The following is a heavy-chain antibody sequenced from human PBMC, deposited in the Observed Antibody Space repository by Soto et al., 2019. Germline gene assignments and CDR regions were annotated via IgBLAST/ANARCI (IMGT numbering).Heavy chain of an antibody. D-gene: IGHD4-17*01. CDR2: INSDGSST. CDR1: GFTFSSYW. CDR3: ARAGHDYGDYVVY. Sequence: EVPLVESGGGLVQPGGSLRLSCAASGFTFSSYWMHWVRQAPGKGLVWVSRINSDGSSTSYADSVKGRFTISRDNAKNTLYLKMNSLRAEDTAVYYCARAGHDYGDYVVYWGQGTLVTVSS. V-gene: IGHV3-74*01. J-gene: IGHJ4*02.